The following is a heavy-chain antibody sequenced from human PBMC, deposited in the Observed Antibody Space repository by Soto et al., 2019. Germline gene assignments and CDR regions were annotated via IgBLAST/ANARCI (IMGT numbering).Heavy chain of an antibody. CDR3: RKKGAQYGSGNFFDY. CDR2: ISGSGGST. Sequence: EVQLLESGGGLVQPGGSLRLSCAASGFTFSSYAMSWVRQAPGKGLEWVSAISGSGGSTYYADSVKGRFTISRDNSQNPLHLQMNSLRAEATAVYYCRKKGAQYGSGNFFDYWGQGTLVTACS. J-gene: IGHJ4*02. D-gene: IGHD3-10*01. V-gene: IGHV3-23*01. CDR1: GFTFSSYA.